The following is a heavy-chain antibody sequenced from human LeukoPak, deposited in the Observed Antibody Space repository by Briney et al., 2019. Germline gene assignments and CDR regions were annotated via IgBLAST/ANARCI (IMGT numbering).Heavy chain of an antibody. Sequence: SETLSLTCAVYGGSFSGYYWSWIRQPPGKGLEWIGEINHSGSTNYNPSPKSRVTISVDTSKNQFSLKLSSVTAADTAVYYCARGYSKWIPILDYWGQGTLVTVSS. CDR3: ARGYSKWIPILDY. V-gene: IGHV4-34*01. J-gene: IGHJ4*02. CDR1: GGSFSGYY. CDR2: INHSGST. D-gene: IGHD5-18*01.